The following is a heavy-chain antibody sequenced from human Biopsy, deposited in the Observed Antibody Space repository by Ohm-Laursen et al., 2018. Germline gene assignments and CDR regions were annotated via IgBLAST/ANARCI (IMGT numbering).Heavy chain of an antibody. CDR3: ARDGIVGARFNAFDI. CDR2: ISSSGSTI. D-gene: IGHD1-26*01. J-gene: IGHJ3*02. V-gene: IGHV3-48*03. CDR1: GFTFSSYE. Sequence: LSLTCAASGFTFSSYEMNWVRQAPGKGLEWVSYISSSGSTIYYADSVKGRFTISRDNAKNSLYLQMNSLRAEDTAVYYCARDGIVGARFNAFDIWGQGTMVTVSS.